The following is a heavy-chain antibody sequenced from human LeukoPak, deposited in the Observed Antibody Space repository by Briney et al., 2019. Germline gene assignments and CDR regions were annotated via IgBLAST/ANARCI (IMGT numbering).Heavy chain of an antibody. CDR3: AKDDSSGSYFDY. J-gene: IGHJ4*02. V-gene: IGHV3-23*01. Sequence: GRSLRLSCAASGFTFASYAMSWVRQAPGKGLEWVSTISDSGGGTYYTGSVKGRFTISRDNSKNTVYLQMDSLRAEDTAVYYCAKDDSSGSYFDYWGQGTLVTVSS. CDR1: GFTFASYA. CDR2: ISDSGGGT. D-gene: IGHD3-22*01.